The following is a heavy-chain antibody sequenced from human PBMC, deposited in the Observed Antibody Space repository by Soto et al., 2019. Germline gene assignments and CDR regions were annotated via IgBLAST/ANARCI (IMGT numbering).Heavy chain of an antibody. J-gene: IGHJ4*02. CDR2: IYYSGST. CDR3: ARGYYILPGPPDY. V-gene: IGHV4-39*02. Sequence: QLQLQESGPGLVKPSETLSLICTVSGGSISSSSYYWGWTRQPPGKGLEWIGIIYYSGSTYYNPSLKRRVTISADMSKNQFSMKLTSVTAADTAGYYCARGYYILPGPPDYWGQGTLVTVSS. CDR1: GGSISSSSYY. D-gene: IGHD3-9*01.